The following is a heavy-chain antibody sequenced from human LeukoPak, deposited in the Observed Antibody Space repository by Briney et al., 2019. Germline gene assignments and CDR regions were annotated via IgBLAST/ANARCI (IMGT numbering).Heavy chain of an antibody. D-gene: IGHD3-3*01. Sequence: SETLSLTCTVSGGSISSSSYYWGGSRQPPGKGLEGIGSIYYSGSTYYNPSLKSRVTISVDTSKNQLSLKLRSVTAADTAVYYCGRVDTIFGVVIPLLDYWGQGTLVTVSS. V-gene: IGHV4-39*07. CDR2: IYYSGST. J-gene: IGHJ4*02. CDR3: GRVDTIFGVVIPLLDY. CDR1: GGSISSSSYY.